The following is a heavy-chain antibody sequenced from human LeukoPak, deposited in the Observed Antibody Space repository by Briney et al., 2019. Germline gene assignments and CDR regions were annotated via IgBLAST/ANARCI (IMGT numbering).Heavy chain of an antibody. J-gene: IGHJ6*03. CDR3: ARDRTGTGYMDV. D-gene: IGHD1-1*01. CDR2: IIPIFGTA. CDR1: GGTFSSYA. Sequence: SVKVSCKASGGTFSSYAISWVRQAPGQGLEWMGGIIPIFGTANYAQKFQGRVTITTDESTSTAYMELSSLRSEDTAVYYCARDRTGTGYMDVWGKGTTVTVSS. V-gene: IGHV1-69*05.